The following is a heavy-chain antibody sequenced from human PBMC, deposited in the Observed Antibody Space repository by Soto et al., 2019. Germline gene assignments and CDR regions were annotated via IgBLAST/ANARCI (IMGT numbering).Heavy chain of an antibody. Sequence: VQLVESGGGWIQPGGSLRLSCAASGFTVSNNHMTWVRQAAGKGLELVSFVHGGGSTSYADSVKGRFTISRDNSKNTLYLQMESLRAEDTAIYYCAGRLTTAASLDYWGRGTLVTVSS. J-gene: IGHJ4*02. CDR1: GFTVSNNH. D-gene: IGHD3-16*01. V-gene: IGHV3-53*01. CDR3: AGRLTTAASLDY. CDR2: VHGGGST.